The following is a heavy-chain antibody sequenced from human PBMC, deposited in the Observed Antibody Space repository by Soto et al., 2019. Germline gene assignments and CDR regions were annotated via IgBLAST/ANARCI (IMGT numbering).Heavy chain of an antibody. Sequence: PSESLCITCAISVGSISSSNWWRWFRQPPGKGLEWIVEIYHSGSTNYNPSLKSRVTISVDKSKNQFSLKLSSVTAADTAVYYCARVAYYYAPFYYYGMDVWGQGTTVTVSS. CDR1: VGSISSSNW. V-gene: IGHV4-4*02. CDR2: IYHSGST. D-gene: IGHD3-10*01. J-gene: IGHJ6*01. CDR3: ARVAYYYAPFYYYGMDV.